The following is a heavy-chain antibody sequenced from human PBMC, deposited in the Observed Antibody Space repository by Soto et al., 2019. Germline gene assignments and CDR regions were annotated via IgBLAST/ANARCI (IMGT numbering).Heavy chain of an antibody. CDR3: ARVVVVTAIQREDAFDL. CDR2: IYYSGST. J-gene: IGHJ3*01. Sequence: SETLSLTCTVSGGSISSYYWSRIRQPPGKGLEWIGYIYYSGSTNYNSSLKNLVTISVDTSKNQFSLKLSSVSAADTAVYYCARVVVVTAIQREDAFDLWGQGTMVTVSS. D-gene: IGHD2-21*02. CDR1: GGSISSYY. V-gene: IGHV4-59*01.